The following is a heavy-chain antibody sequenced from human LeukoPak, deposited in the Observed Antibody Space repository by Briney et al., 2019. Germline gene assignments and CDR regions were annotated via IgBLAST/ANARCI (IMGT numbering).Heavy chain of an antibody. Sequence: ASVTVSCKVSGYTLTELSMHWVRQAPGKGLEWMGGFDPEDGETIYAQKFQGRVTMTEDTSTDTAYMELSSLRSEDTAVYYCATDAGGSSWYGVYYGMDVWGQGTTVTVSS. D-gene: IGHD6-13*01. CDR1: GYTLTELS. CDR2: FDPEDGET. CDR3: ATDAGGSSWYGVYYGMDV. V-gene: IGHV1-24*01. J-gene: IGHJ6*02.